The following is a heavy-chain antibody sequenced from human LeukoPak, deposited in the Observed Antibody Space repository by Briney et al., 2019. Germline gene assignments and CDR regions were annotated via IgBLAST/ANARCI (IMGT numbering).Heavy chain of an antibody. J-gene: IGHJ4*02. Sequence: SETLSLTCTVSGGSISSYYWSWIRQPPGKGLEWIGYIYYSGSTNYNPSLKSRVTISVDTSKNQFSLKLSSVTAADTAVYYCARASTAYDYFDYWGQGTLVTVS. D-gene: IGHD6-6*01. CDR1: GGSISSYY. CDR3: ARASTAYDYFDY. V-gene: IGHV4-59*01. CDR2: IYYSGST.